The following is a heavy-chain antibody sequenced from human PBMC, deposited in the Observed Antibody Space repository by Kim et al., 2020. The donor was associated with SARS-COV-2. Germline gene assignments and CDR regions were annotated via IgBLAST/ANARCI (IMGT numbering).Heavy chain of an antibody. CDR1: GFTFSDYG. CDR3: ARECYLDLWFGDY. CDR2: MSPDGSLQ. J-gene: IGHJ4*02. V-gene: IGHV3-30*12. Sequence: GGSLRLSCAASGFTFSDYGMLWVRQAPGKGLEWVAIMSPDGSLQYYADSVRGRFTISRDNPRDTLYLQMNSLRAEDTATYYCARECYLDLWFGDYWGQGTAVTVSS. D-gene: IGHD3-10*01.